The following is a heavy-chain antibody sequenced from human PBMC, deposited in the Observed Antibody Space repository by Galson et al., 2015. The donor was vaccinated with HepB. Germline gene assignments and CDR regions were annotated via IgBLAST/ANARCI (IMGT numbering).Heavy chain of an antibody. V-gene: IGHV1-18*01. J-gene: IGHJ6*03. CDR3: ARDATDYDFWSGLSYMDV. D-gene: IGHD3-3*01. CDR1: GYTFTSYG. CDR2: ISAYNGNT. Sequence: KASGYTFTSYGISWVRQAPGQGLEWMGWISAYNGNTNYAQKLQGRVTMTTDTSTSTAYMELNSLRAEDTAVYYCARDATDYDFWSGLSYMDVWGKGTTVTVSS.